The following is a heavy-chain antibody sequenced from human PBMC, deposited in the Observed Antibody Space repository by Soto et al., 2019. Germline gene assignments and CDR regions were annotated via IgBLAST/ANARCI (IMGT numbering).Heavy chain of an antibody. CDR2: INPSGGST. V-gene: IGHV1-46*03. J-gene: IGHJ5*02. Sequence: GASVKVSCKASGYTLTSYYMHWVRQAPGQGLEWMGIINPSGGSTSYAQKFQGRVTMTRDTSTSTVYMELSSLRSEDTAVYYCARADCSGGSCYWFDPWGQGTLVTVSS. CDR1: GYTLTSYY. D-gene: IGHD2-15*01. CDR3: ARADCSGGSCYWFDP.